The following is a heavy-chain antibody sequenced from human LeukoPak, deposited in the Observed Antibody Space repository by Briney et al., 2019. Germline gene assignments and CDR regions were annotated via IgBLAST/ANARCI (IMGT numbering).Heavy chain of an antibody. CDR2: IYHGGST. V-gene: IGHV4-38-2*02. D-gene: IGHD3-10*01. J-gene: IGHJ4*02. CDR3: ARQWYYGSGSYYYFDY. CDR1: GYSISSGYY. Sequence: PSETLSLTCTVSGYSISSGYYWGWIRQSPGKGLEWIGSIYHGGSTYYNPSLRSRVIVSVDTSKNHFSLKMSSVTAADTAVYYCARQWYYGSGSYYYFDYRGQGTLVTVSS.